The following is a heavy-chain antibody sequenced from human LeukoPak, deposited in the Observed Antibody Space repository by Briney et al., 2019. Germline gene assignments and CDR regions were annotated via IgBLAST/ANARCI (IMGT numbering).Heavy chain of an antibody. CDR1: GYTFTSYG. CDR2: ISAYNGNT. V-gene: IGHV1-18*01. CDR3: AKAYYDFWSGYGGAFDI. Sequence: ASVKVSCKASGYTFTSYGISWVRQAPGQGLEWMGWISAYNGNTNYAQKLQGRVTMTTDTSTSTAYMELRSLRAEDTAVYYCAKAYYDFWSGYGGAFDIWGQGTMVTVSS. J-gene: IGHJ3*02. D-gene: IGHD3-3*01.